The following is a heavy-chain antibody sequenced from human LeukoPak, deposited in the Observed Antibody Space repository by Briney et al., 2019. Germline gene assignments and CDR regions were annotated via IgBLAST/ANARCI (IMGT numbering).Heavy chain of an antibody. CDR3: AKDLSGGYDYFDY. J-gene: IGHJ4*02. CDR1: GFTVSSNY. Sequence: GGSLRLSCAVSGFTVSSNYMSWVRQAPGKGLEWVSVIYSGGSTYYADSVKGRFTISRDNSKNTLYLQMNSLRAEDTAVYYCAKDLSGGYDYFDYWGQGTLVTVSS. CDR2: IYSGGST. D-gene: IGHD5-12*01. V-gene: IGHV3-53*01.